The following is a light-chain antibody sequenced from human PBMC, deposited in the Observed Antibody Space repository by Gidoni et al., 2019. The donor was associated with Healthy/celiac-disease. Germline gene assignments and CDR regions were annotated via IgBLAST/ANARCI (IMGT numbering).Light chain of an antibody. V-gene: IGKV3-20*01. CDR3: QQYGSSPYT. Sequence: MVLTQSPGTLSLSPGERATLSCRASQSVSSSYLAWYQQKPGQAPRLLIYGASSRATGIPARFSGSGSGTDFTLTISRLEPEDFAVYYCQQYGSSPYTFGQGTKLEIK. J-gene: IGKJ2*01. CDR1: QSVSSSY. CDR2: GAS.